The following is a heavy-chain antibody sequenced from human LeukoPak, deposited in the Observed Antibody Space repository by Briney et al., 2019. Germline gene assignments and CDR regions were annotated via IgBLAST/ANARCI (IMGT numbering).Heavy chain of an antibody. J-gene: IGHJ4*02. CDR1: GGSFSGYY. Sequence: SETLSLTCAVYGGSFSGYYWSWIRQPPGKGLEWIGEINHSGSTNYNPSLKCRVTISVDTSKNQFSLKLSSVTAADTAVYYCAASGYDLLLFDYWGQGTLVTVSS. V-gene: IGHV4-34*01. CDR2: INHSGST. D-gene: IGHD5-12*01. CDR3: AASGYDLLLFDY.